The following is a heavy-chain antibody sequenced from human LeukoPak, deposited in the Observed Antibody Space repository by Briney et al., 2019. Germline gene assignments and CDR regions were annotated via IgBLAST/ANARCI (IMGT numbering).Heavy chain of an antibody. CDR3: ARGVYIAAAQYGY. D-gene: IGHD6-13*01. CDR2: IYYSGTT. V-gene: IGHV4-59*01. CDR1: DGSISSYY. Sequence: SETLSLTCTVSDGSISSYYWSWIRQPPGKGLEWIGYIYYSGTTNYNPSLKSRVTISVDTSKNQFSLKLSSMTAADTAVYYCARGVYIAAAQYGYWGQGTLVTVSS. J-gene: IGHJ4*02.